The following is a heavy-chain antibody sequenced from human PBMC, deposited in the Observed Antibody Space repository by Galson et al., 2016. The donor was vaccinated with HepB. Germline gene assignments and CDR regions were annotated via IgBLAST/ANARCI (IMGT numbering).Heavy chain of an antibody. CDR1: GFTFKNAW. CDR2: IKSKIDGGTT. D-gene: IGHD2-21*01. V-gene: IGHV3-15*07. Sequence: SLRLSCAGSGFTFKNAWMNWVRQAPGKGLEWVARIKSKIDGGTTAYAVPVKGRFTIARDDSANTLYLQMNSLKTEDTALYYCTTEDVVVVAIADAFDIWGQGTLVTVSS. CDR3: TTEDVVVVAIADAFDI. J-gene: IGHJ3*02.